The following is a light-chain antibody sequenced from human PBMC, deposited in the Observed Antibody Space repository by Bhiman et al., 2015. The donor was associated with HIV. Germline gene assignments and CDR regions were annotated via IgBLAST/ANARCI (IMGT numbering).Light chain of an antibody. CDR2: QDT. V-gene: IGLV3-1*01. J-gene: IGLJ1*01. Sequence: SYELTQPPSVSVSAGETATITCSGDKLGHKFVSWYQQKPGQSPVVVISQDTRRPSGIPERFSGSNSGNTATLTISRVEAGDEADYYCQLWDNSSDHPLVFGTGTKVTVL. CDR3: QLWDNSSDHPLV. CDR1: KLGHKF.